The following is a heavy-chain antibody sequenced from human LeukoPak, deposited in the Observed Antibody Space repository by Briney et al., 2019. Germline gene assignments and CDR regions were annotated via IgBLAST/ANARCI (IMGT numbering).Heavy chain of an antibody. CDR3: ARFSYYYASGENWFDP. CDR1: GYTLTDYY. D-gene: IGHD3-10*01. Sequence: ASVKVSCKASGYTLTDYYMHWVRQAPGQGLEWMGWISAYNGNTNYAQKLQGRVTMTTDTSTSTAYMELRSLRSDDTAVYYCARFSYYYASGENWFDPWGQGTLVTVSS. J-gene: IGHJ5*02. CDR2: ISAYNGNT. V-gene: IGHV1-18*04.